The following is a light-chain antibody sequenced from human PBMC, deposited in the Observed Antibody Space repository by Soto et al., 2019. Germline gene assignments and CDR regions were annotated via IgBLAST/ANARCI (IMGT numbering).Light chain of an antibody. CDR3: QQYNNWPRT. CDR1: QSVSSD. Sequence: ETVMTQSPATLPVSPGERATLSCRASQSVSSDLAWYQQRPGQAPRVLIYGASTRATGFPARFSGSGSGTEFTLTISSLQSEDFAIYYCQQYNNWPRTFGQGTKVDIK. J-gene: IGKJ1*01. CDR2: GAS. V-gene: IGKV3-15*01.